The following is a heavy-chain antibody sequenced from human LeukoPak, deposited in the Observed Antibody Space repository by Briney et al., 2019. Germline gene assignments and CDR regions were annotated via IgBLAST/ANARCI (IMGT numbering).Heavy chain of an antibody. CDR1: ALSFSNYY. D-gene: IGHD3-22*01. V-gene: IGHV3-11*03. Sequence: MTGRSLRLSCAASALSFSNYYMRWGRPAAGNGLEWVSYISSTGSYTNYADSVKGRFTISRDNAQNSLYLQMNSLRAEDTAVYYCARPSSGYSIDYWGQGTLVTVSS. CDR3: ARPSSGYSIDY. CDR2: ISSTGSYT. J-gene: IGHJ4*02.